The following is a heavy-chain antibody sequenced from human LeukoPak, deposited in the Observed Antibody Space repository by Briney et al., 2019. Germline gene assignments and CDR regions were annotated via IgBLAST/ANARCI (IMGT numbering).Heavy chain of an antibody. CDR2: IYSGGST. J-gene: IGHJ4*02. Sequence: GGSLRLSCAASGFTVSSNYMSWVRQAPGKGLEWVSVIYSGGSTYYADSVKGRFTISRDNSKNTLYLQMNSLRAEDTAVYYCAHYYDSSGSYDYWGQGTLVTVSS. D-gene: IGHD3-22*01. CDR1: GFTVSSNY. CDR3: AHYYDSSGSYDY. V-gene: IGHV3-53*01.